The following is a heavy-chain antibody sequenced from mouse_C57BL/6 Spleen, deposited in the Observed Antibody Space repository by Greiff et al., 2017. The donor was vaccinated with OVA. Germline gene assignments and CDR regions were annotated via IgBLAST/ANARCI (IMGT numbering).Heavy chain of an antibody. J-gene: IGHJ2*01. CDR2: IDPSDSYT. Sequence: QVQLKQPGAELVMPGASVKLSCKASGYTFTSYWMHWVKQRPGQGLEWIGEIDPSDSYTNYNQKFKGKSTLTVDKSSSTAYMQLSSLTSEDSAVYYCARFGVTSSFDYWGQGTTLTVSS. CDR3: ARFGVTSSFDY. V-gene: IGHV1-69*01. D-gene: IGHD2-1*01. CDR1: GYTFTSYW.